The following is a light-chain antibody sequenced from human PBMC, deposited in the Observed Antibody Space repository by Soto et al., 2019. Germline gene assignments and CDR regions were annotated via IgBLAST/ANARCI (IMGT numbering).Light chain of an antibody. Sequence: VMTQSPGTLSLSPGERATLSCRASQTITSNNLAWYQQKPGQSPRLLIYGASSRATGIPDRFRGSGSGTDFTLTISRLEPEDFAVYCCQQFDGSLWTFGPGTKVDIK. CDR3: QQFDGSLWT. CDR2: GAS. CDR1: QTITSNN. V-gene: IGKV3-20*01. J-gene: IGKJ1*01.